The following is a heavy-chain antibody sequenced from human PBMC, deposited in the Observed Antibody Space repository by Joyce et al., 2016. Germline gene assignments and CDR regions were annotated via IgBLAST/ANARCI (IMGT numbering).Heavy chain of an antibody. J-gene: IGHJ4*02. CDR2: SSSSSRTI. D-gene: IGHD3-22*01. Sequence: EVQLVESGGALLQLGGSLRLSCAASGYTFSSYGMNWVRQAPGKWLGCVSFSSSSSRTISYADSVKGRFTVSRDNAKNSLYLQMNSLRDEDTAVYYCAKDFGSGYYSLDYWGQGTLVTVSS. V-gene: IGHV3-48*02. CDR3: AKDFGSGYYSLDY. CDR1: GYTFSSYG.